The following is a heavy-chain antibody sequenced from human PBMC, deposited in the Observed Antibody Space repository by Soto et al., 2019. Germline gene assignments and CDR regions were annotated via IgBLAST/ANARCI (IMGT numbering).Heavy chain of an antibody. CDR1: GDTFTSYY. V-gene: IGHV1-46*01. CDR3: ARGWEDYDFWSGYPTYYYYGMDV. J-gene: IGHJ6*02. Sequence: ASVKVSCKASGDTFTSYYMHWVRQAPGQGLEWMGIINPSGGSTSYAQKFQGRVTMTRDTSTSTVYMELSSLRSEDTAVYYCARGWEDYDFWSGYPTYYYYGMDVWGQGTTVTV. D-gene: IGHD3-3*01. CDR2: INPSGGST.